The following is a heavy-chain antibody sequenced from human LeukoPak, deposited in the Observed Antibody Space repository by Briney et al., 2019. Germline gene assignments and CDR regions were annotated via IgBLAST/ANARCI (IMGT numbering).Heavy chain of an antibody. V-gene: IGHV3-48*03. CDR1: GFTFSSYE. J-gene: IGHJ4*02. CDR2: ISSSGSTI. D-gene: IGHD2/OR15-2a*01. CDR3: AREAQTFYGDYLDY. Sequence: GGSLRLSCAASGFTFSSYEMNWVRQAPGKGLEWVSYISSSGSTIYYADSVKGRFTISRDNAKNSLYLQMNSLRAEDTAVYYCAREAQTFYGDYLDYWGQGTLVTVSS.